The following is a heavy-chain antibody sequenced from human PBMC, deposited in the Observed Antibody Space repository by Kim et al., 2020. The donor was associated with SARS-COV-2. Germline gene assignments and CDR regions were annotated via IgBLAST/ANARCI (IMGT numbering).Heavy chain of an antibody. V-gene: IGHV4-34*01. CDR2: IDHSGAT. J-gene: IGHJ6*02. CDR3: ARGRAGVVPSPIMGLGPYYDYSARAV. Sequence: SETLSLTCAVYVGSFSDYHWTWIRQSPGKGLEWIGEIDHSGATNYNPSLKSRVAISVDTSKNQFSLKLKSVTAADTAVYFCARGRAGVVPSPIMGLGPYYDYSARAVWGQGTTVRVSS. D-gene: IGHD3-3*01. CDR1: VGSFSDYH.